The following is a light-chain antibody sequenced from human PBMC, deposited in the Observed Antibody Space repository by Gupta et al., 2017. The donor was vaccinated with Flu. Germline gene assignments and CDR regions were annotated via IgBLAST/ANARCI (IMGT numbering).Light chain of an antibody. J-gene: IGKJ1*01. Sequence: IAMTQPPATLSVSPGESATLSCRASQSVSTNLVWYQQKPGQAPRLLIYGASTRATGIPARFSGSGSGTEFTLSISSLQSEDIALYYCQQYSNWPRTFGQGTKVEV. CDR1: QSVSTN. CDR2: GAS. V-gene: IGKV3-15*01. CDR3: QQYSNWPRT.